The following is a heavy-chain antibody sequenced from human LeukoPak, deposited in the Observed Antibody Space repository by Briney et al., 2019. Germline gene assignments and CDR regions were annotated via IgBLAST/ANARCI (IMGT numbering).Heavy chain of an antibody. Sequence: GGSLRLSCAASGFTFSSYSMNWVRQAPGKGLEWASSISSSSSYIYYADSVKGRFTISRDNAKNSLYLQMNSLRAEDTAVYYCARGSIGGNEGYFDYWGQGTLVTVSS. CDR1: GFTFSSYS. CDR3: ARGSIGGNEGYFDY. CDR2: ISSSSSYI. J-gene: IGHJ4*02. V-gene: IGHV3-21*01. D-gene: IGHD4-23*01.